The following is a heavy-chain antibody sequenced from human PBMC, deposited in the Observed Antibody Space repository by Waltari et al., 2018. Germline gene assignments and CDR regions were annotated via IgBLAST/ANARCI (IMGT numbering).Heavy chain of an antibody. CDR1: GFALRTSGVG. V-gene: IGHV2-5*02. J-gene: IGHJ4*02. CDR3: AHSSSIAAAGLEFDY. D-gene: IGHD6-13*01. CDR2: IYWDDDK. Sequence: QITLKESGPTLVKPTQTLTLTCTFSGFALRTSGVGVGWIRQPPGKALEWLALIYWDDDKRYSPSLKSRLTITKDTSKNQVVLTMTNMDPVDTATYYCAHSSSIAAAGLEFDYWGQGTLVTVSS.